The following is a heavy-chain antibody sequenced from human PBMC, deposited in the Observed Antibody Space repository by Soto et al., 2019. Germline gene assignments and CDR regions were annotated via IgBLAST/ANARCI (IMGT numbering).Heavy chain of an antibody. Sequence: EVQLVESGGGLVQPGGSLRLSCAASGFTFSSYWMSWVRQAPGKGLAWVANIKQDGSEKYYVDSVKGRFTISRDNAKNSLYRQMNSLRAEDTAVYYCARERIVVVPAAIPGLTYYYYGMDVWGQGTTVTVSS. CDR3: ARERIVVVPAAIPGLTYYYYGMDV. V-gene: IGHV3-7*03. D-gene: IGHD2-2*02. CDR1: GFTFSSYW. J-gene: IGHJ6*02. CDR2: IKQDGSEK.